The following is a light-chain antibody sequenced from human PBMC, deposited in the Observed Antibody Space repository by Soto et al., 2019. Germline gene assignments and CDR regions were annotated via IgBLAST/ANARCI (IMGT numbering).Light chain of an antibody. CDR1: QSVSSN. CDR3: QQYNNWPLT. CDR2: GAS. J-gene: IGKJ4*02. Sequence: EIVMTQSPATLSVSPGERATLSCRASQSVSSNLAWYQQKPGQAPRLLIYGASTRATGIPARFSGSGSGTEFTLTISSLQSEYFAVYHCQQYNNWPLTFGGGTKVDIK. V-gene: IGKV3-15*01.